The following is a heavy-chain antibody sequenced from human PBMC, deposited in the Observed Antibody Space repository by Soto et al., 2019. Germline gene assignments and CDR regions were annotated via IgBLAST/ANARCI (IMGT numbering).Heavy chain of an antibody. J-gene: IGHJ4*02. Sequence: GGSLRLSCAASGFTFSSYAMSWVRQAPGKGLEWVSAISGSGGSTYYADSVKGRFTISRDNSKNTLYLQMNSLRAEDTAVYYCAKQNTPMYYYDSSAFVYWGQGTLVTVAS. CDR1: GFTFSSYA. V-gene: IGHV3-23*01. CDR2: ISGSGGST. D-gene: IGHD3-22*01. CDR3: AKQNTPMYYYDSSAFVY.